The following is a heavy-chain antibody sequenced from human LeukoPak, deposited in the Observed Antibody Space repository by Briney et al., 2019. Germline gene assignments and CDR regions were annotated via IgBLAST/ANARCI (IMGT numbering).Heavy chain of an antibody. CDR2: ISSSGSTI. Sequence: GGFLSLSCAASGFTFSDYNMSWIRRAPGKGLEWVSYISSSGSTIYYADSVKGRSTISRDNAKNSLYLQMNSLRAEDTAVYYCASPDSVAGHNFDYWGQGTLVTVSS. J-gene: IGHJ4*02. CDR1: GFTFSDYN. D-gene: IGHD6-19*01. CDR3: ASPDSVAGHNFDY. V-gene: IGHV3-11*04.